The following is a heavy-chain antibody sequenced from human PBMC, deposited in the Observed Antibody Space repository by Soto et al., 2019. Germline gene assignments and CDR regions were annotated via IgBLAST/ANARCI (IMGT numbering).Heavy chain of an antibody. J-gene: IGHJ4*02. D-gene: IGHD6-6*01. CDR2: INHSGST. Sequence: SETLSLTCAVYGGSFSGYYWSWIRQPPGKGLEWIGEINHSGSTNYNPSLKSRVTISVDTSKNQFSLKLSSVTAADTAVYYCARGSNEGEAARPPVDYWGQGTLVTVSS. CDR1: GGSFSGYY. CDR3: ARGSNEGEAARPPVDY. V-gene: IGHV4-34*01.